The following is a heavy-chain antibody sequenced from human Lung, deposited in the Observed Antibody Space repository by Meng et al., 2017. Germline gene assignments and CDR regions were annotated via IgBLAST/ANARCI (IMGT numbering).Heavy chain of an antibody. D-gene: IGHD1/OR15-1a*01. V-gene: IGHV4-34*01. J-gene: IGHJ2*01. Sequence: QLQVNQWGYGLFKPWGTLSLTCAVYGGSFSGYYWSWIRQPPGKGLEWIGEINHSGSTNYNPSLKSQVTISVDTSKNQFSLKLSSVTAADTAVYYCARPKQANWYFDLWGRGTLVTVSS. CDR3: ARPKQANWYFDL. CDR2: INHSGST. CDR1: GGSFSGYY.